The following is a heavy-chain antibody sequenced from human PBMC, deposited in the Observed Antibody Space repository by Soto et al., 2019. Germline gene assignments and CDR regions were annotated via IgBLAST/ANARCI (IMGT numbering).Heavy chain of an antibody. J-gene: IGHJ4*02. Sequence: QVQLVQSGAEVKKPGASVKVSCKASGSTFPSYGINWVRQAPGQGLEWMGWVSIYNGNINYVQKFQGRVTMTTDTSTSTAYMELRSLSSDDTAVYYCARGAGTTSEGSLFDYWGQGTLVTVSS. CDR3: ARGAGTTSEGSLFDY. CDR1: GSTFPSYG. D-gene: IGHD1-1*01. CDR2: VSIYNGNI. V-gene: IGHV1-18*01.